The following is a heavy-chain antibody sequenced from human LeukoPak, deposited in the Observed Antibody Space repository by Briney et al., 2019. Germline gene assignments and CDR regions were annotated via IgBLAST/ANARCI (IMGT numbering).Heavy chain of an antibody. Sequence: PGGSLRLSCAASGFTFSSYAMSWVRKPPGKGLEWVSSISGSGGSTYDAASVKGRLTISRDNSKNTLDLQMNSLRADDTGVYYCARDWPSEWQQLPDYDAVDIWGQGTMVTVSS. J-gene: IGHJ3*02. CDR2: ISGSGGST. D-gene: IGHD6-13*01. CDR1: GFTFSSYA. V-gene: IGHV3-23*01. CDR3: ARDWPSEWQQLPDYDAVDI.